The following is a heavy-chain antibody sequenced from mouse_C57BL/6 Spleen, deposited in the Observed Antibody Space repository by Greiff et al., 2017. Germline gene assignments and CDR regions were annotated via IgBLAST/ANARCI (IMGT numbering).Heavy chain of an antibody. CDR2: ISSGSSTI. V-gene: IGHV5-17*01. CDR3: ARTGPYYFDY. J-gene: IGHJ2*01. Sequence: DVKLVESGGGLVKPGGSLKLSCAASGFTFSDYGMHWVRQAPEKGLEWVAYISSGSSTIYYADTVKGRFTISRDNAKNTLFLQMTSLRSEDTAVYYCARTGPYYFDYWGQGTTLTVSS. D-gene: IGHD4-1*01. CDR1: GFTFSDYG.